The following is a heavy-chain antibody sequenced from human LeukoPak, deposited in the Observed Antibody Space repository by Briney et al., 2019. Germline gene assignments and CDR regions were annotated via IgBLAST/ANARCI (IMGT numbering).Heavy chain of an antibody. V-gene: IGHV4-59*01. CDR3: ARAEDRITIFGVVIPYYYGMDV. J-gene: IGHJ6*02. CDR2: IYYSGST. Sequence: SETLSLTCTVSGGSISSYYWSWIRQPPGKGLEWIGYIYYSGSTNYNPSLKSRVTISVDTSKNQFSLKLSSVTAADTAVYYCARAEDRITIFGVVIPYYYGMDVWGQGTTVTVSS. D-gene: IGHD3-3*01. CDR1: GGSISSYY.